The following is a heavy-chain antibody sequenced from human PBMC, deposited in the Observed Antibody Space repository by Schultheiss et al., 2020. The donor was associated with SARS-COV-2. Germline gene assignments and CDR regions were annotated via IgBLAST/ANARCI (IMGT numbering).Heavy chain of an antibody. CDR3: ARASGSYSYAFDI. V-gene: IGHV4-4*02. CDR2: IYYSGST. J-gene: IGHJ3*02. Sequence: SETLSLTCAVSGGSISSSNWWSWVRQPPGKGLEWIGYIYYSGSTYYNPSLKSRVTISVDTSKNQFSLKLSSVTAADTAVYYCARASGSYSYAFDIWGQGTTVTVSS. D-gene: IGHD1-26*01. CDR1: GGSISSSNW.